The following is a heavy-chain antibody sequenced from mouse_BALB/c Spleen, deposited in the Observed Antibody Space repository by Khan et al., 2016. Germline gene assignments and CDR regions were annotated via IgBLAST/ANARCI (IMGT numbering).Heavy chain of an antibody. J-gene: IGHJ4*01. CDR2: IGFDGYN. D-gene: IGHD2-1*01. Sequence: EVQRQESGPGLVKPSQSLSLTCSVTGYSITNNFYWSWIRQFPGNKLEWMGHIGFDGYNNYNPSLKNRISITRDPSKNQFFLKLNSVTSEDTSTYYCASDGNYYALEYWGQGTSVTVSS. CDR3: ASDGNYYALEY. CDR1: GYSITNNFY. V-gene: IGHV3-6*02.